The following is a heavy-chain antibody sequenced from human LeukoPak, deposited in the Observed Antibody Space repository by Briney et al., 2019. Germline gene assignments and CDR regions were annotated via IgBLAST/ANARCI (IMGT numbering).Heavy chain of an antibody. CDR3: ARDRYSSGWYGAFDI. J-gene: IGHJ3*02. D-gene: IGHD6-19*01. Sequence: SGGSLRLSCAASGFTFSSYAMSWVRQAPGKGLEWVSAISGSGGSTYYADSVKGRFTISRDNSKNTLYLQMNSLRAEDTAVYYCARDRYSSGWYGAFDIWGQGTMVTVSS. CDR1: GFTFSSYA. CDR2: ISGSGGST. V-gene: IGHV3-23*01.